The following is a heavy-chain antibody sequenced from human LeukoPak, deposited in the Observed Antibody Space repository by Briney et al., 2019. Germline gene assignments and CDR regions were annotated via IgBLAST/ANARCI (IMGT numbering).Heavy chain of an antibody. CDR2: ISSSGSTI. Sequence: GGSLRLSCAASGFTFSSYEMNWVRQAPGKGLEWVSYISSSGSTIYYADSVKGRFTISRDNAKNSLYLQMNSLRAEDTAVYYCAREDSSGWYDWFDPWGQGTLVTVSS. V-gene: IGHV3-48*03. CDR1: GFTFSSYE. D-gene: IGHD6-19*01. J-gene: IGHJ5*02. CDR3: AREDSSGWYDWFDP.